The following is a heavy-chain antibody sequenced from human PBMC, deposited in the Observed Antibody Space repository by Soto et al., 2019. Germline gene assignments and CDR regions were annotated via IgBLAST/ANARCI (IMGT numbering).Heavy chain of an antibody. V-gene: IGHV3-21*01. CDR2: ISSSSSYI. CDR3: ARMYGDYGLDGNYYGMDV. D-gene: IGHD4-17*01. J-gene: IGHJ6*02. Sequence: EVQLVESGGGLVKPGGSLRLSCAASGFTFSNYSMNWARQAPGKGLEWVSSISSSSSYIYFADSVKGRFTISRDNAKNSLYLQMNSVRAEDTAVYYCARMYGDYGLDGNYYGMDVWGQGTTVTVSS. CDR1: GFTFSNYS.